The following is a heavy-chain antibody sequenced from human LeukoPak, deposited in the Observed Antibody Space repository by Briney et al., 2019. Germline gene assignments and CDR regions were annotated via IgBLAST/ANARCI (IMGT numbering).Heavy chain of an antibody. V-gene: IGHV3-23*01. CDR3: ANRHLTFGGVLRQGPRGY. J-gene: IGHJ4*02. CDR2: LSGSGVST. Sequence: GGSPRLSCAASGYTFSRYAMSWVRPAPGKGLEWASALSGSGVSTYYADSVKGRFTISRDNSKNTLYLQMNSLRADASELHYCANRHLTFGGVLRQGPRGYWGQGTLVTVSS. CDR1: GYTFSRYA. D-gene: IGHD3-16*01.